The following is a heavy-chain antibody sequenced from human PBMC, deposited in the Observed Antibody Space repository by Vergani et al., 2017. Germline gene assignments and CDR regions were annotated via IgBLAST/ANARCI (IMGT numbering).Heavy chain of an antibody. V-gene: IGHV7-4-1*02. D-gene: IGHD2-21*01. CDR1: GYTFTSYA. CDR3: ARDPYCGGVGYWCYYYGMDV. J-gene: IGHJ6*02. CDR2: INTNTGNP. Sequence: QMQLVQSGAEVKKTGSSVKVSCKASGYTFTSYAMNWVRQAPGQGLEWMGWINTNTGNPTYAQGFTGRFVFSLDTSVSTAYLQISSLKAEDTAVYYCARDPYCGGVGYWCYYYGMDVWGQGTTVTVSS.